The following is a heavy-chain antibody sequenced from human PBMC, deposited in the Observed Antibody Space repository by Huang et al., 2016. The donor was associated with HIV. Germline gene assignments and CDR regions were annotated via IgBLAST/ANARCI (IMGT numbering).Heavy chain of an antibody. Sequence: QVQLQESGPGLVQPSETLSLTCTVSGGSISGNYWTWIRQPPGKGLEWIGYIYYSGSTKYNPSLQSRVTISRDTSKNQVSLRLGSVTAADTAIYYCARAPSYGTYFFDVWGQGTTVTVSS. D-gene: IGHD3-10*01. J-gene: IGHJ6*02. CDR3: ARAPSYGTYFFDV. CDR1: GGSISGNY. CDR2: IYYSGST. V-gene: IGHV4-59*01.